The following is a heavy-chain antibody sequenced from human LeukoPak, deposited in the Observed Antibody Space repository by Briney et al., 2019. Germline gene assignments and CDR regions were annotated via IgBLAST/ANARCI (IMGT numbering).Heavy chain of an antibody. CDR2: IRPDANDG. D-gene: IGHD7-27*01. CDR1: GFSFSHYW. J-gene: IGHJ4*02. V-gene: IGHV3-7*01. Sequence: GGSLRLSCAASGFSFSHYWMAWVRQAPGEGLEWVAIIRPDANDGSYVDSVKGRFTISRDNAKNSLYLQLHSLRAEDTAVYFCARADWGSIDYWGQGALVTVSS. CDR3: ARADWGSIDY.